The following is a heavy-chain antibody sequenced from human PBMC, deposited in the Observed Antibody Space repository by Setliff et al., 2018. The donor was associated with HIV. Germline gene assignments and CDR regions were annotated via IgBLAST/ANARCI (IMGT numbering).Heavy chain of an antibody. V-gene: IGHV4-61*09. CDR1: GGSISSDNYY. CDR3: ARAPPGIQNDAFDI. CDR2: IYTNGYT. J-gene: IGHJ3*02. Sequence: SETLSLTCTVSGGSISSDNYYWTWIRQSAGKGLEWIGHIYTNGYTNYNPSLKSRVTISFDTSQNQFSLKLSSVTAADTAVFYCARAPPGIQNDAFDIWGRGAMVTVSS.